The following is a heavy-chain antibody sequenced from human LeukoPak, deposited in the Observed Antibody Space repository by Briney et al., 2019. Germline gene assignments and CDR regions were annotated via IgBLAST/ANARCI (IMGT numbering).Heavy chain of an antibody. CDR1: GFTFSSYS. CDR3: AKELRFLEWLPLAHFDY. D-gene: IGHD3-3*01. J-gene: IGHJ4*02. V-gene: IGHV3-21*01. Sequence: GGSMRPSWSASGFTFSSYSMNWVSQPPGKGLEWVSSNSRSSSYKYYADSVKGRFPISTENDKSSLYLRMNSLRAEDTAVYYCAKELRFLEWLPLAHFDYWGQGTLVTVSS. CDR2: NSRSSSYK.